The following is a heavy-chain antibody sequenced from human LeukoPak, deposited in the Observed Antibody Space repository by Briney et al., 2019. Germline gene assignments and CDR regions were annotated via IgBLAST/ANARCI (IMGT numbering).Heavy chain of an antibody. CDR3: AREGSKGLSRADAFDI. D-gene: IGHD2/OR15-2a*01. J-gene: IGHJ3*02. CDR2: IIPIFGTT. CDR1: GGTFNSYT. V-gene: IGHV1-69*01. Sequence: SVKVSCKASGGTFNSYTISWVRQAPGQGLEWMGGIIPIFGTTNYAQKFQGRVTITADESTNTAYMEPSSLRSDDTAVYYCAREGSKGLSRADAFDIWGQGTMVTVSS.